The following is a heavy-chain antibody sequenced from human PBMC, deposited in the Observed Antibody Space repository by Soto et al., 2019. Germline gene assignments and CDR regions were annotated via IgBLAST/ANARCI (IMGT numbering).Heavy chain of an antibody. CDR1: GGSISSGDYF. Sequence: SEALSLSCTVSGGSISSGDYFWSWIRQPPGKGLEWIGYIYYSGSTYYDPSLKSRVTISVDTSKNQFSLKLSSVTAADTALYYSARGPTYQTYKDNRSAHQFDYWGQGTLVTVSS. V-gene: IGHV4-30-4*01. D-gene: IGHD2-15*01. J-gene: IGHJ4*02. CDR3: ARGPTYQTYKDNRSAHQFDY. CDR2: IYYSGST.